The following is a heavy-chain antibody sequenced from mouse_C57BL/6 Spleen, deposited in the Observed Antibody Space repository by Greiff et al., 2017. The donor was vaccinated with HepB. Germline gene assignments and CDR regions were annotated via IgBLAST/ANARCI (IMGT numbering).Heavy chain of an antibody. D-gene: IGHD2-5*01. Sequence: QVQLQQPGAELVRPGTSVKLSCKASGYTFTSYWMHWVKQRPGQGLEWIGVIDPSDSYTNYNQKFKGKATLTVDTSSSTAYMQLSSLTSEDSAVYYCARSYYSNPSYFDYWGQGTTLTVSS. CDR1: GYTFTSYW. V-gene: IGHV1-59*01. CDR2: IDPSDSYT. J-gene: IGHJ2*01. CDR3: ARSYYSNPSYFDY.